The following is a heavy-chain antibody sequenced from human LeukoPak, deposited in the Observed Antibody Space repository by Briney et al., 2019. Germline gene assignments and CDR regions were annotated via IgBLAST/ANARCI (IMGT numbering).Heavy chain of an antibody. D-gene: IGHD3-3*01. CDR1: GYTFTGYY. Sequence: GASVKVSCKASGYTFTGYYMHWVRQAPGQGLEWMGWINPNSGGTNYAQKFQGRVTMTRDTSISTAYMELSRLRSDDTAVYYCARAHYDFWNGYSSCGYWGQGTLVTVSS. J-gene: IGHJ4*02. V-gene: IGHV1-2*02. CDR3: ARAHYDFWNGYSSCGY. CDR2: INPNSGGT.